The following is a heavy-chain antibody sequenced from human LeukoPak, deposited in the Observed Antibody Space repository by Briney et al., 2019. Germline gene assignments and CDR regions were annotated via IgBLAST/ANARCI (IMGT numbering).Heavy chain of an antibody. D-gene: IGHD5-18*01. J-gene: IGHJ4*02. CDR1: GGSISSYY. CDR3: ARVGSGYSYGYVGY. Sequence: SETLSLTCTVSGGSISSYYWSWIRQPAGKGLEWIGRIYTSGSTNYNPSLKSRVTISVDTSKNQFSLKLSSVTAADTAVYYCARVGSGYSYGYVGYWGQGTLVTVSS. CDR2: IYTSGST. V-gene: IGHV4-4*07.